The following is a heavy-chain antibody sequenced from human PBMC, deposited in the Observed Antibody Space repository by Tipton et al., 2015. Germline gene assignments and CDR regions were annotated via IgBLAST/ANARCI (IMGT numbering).Heavy chain of an antibody. CDR3: ACHDYDLLTRDYQTVDY. CDR2: IQYSGST. J-gene: IGHJ4*02. D-gene: IGHD3-9*01. V-gene: IGHV4-59*08. Sequence: GLVKPSETLSLTCPVSGDSISNYYWSWIRQPPGKGLEWIGYIQYSGSTNYNPSLKSRVTISVDTSRNQFSLRLSSVTAADTAVYYCACHDYDLLTRDYQTVDYWGQGTLVTVSS. CDR1: GDSISNYY.